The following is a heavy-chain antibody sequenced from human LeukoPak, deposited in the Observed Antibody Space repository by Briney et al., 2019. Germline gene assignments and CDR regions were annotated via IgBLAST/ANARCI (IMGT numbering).Heavy chain of an antibody. V-gene: IGHV4-34*01. J-gene: IGHJ4*02. CDR1: GGSFSVYY. Sequence: SETLSLTCAVYGGSFSVYYWSWIRQPPGKGLEWIGEINHSGSTNYNPSLKSRVTISVDTSKNQFSLKLSSVTAADTAVYYCARPYDSPYYFDYWGQGTLVTVSS. CDR3: ARPYDSPYYFDY. CDR2: INHSGST. D-gene: IGHD3-22*01.